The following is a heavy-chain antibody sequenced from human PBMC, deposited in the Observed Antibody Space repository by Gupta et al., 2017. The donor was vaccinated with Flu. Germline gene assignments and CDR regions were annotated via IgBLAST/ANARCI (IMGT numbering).Heavy chain of an antibody. CDR3: AKSLRFDVHYYYYYGMDV. D-gene: IGHD5-12*01. CDR1: GFTFSSYG. CDR2: ISYDGSNK. J-gene: IGHJ6*02. V-gene: IGHV3-30*18. Sequence: QVQLVESGGGVVQTGRSLRLSCSASGFTFSSYGMHWVRQAPGKGLEWVAVISYDGSNKYYADSVKGRFTISRDNSKNTLYLQMNSLRAEDTAVYYCAKSLRFDVHYYYYYGMDVWGQGTTVTVSS.